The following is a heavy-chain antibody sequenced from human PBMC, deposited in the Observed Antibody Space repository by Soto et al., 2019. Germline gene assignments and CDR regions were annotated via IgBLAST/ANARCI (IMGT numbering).Heavy chain of an antibody. CDR2: IYPGDSDT. V-gene: IGHV5-51*01. Sequence: GESLKISCKGSGYTFTSYWIAWVRQRPGKGLEWMGIIYPGDSDTRYSPSFQGQVSISADKYISTAYLQWSSLKASDTAMYYCARKDGSALYYFDYWGQGTLVTVSS. CDR1: GYTFTSYW. D-gene: IGHD6-19*01. CDR3: ARKDGSALYYFDY. J-gene: IGHJ4*02.